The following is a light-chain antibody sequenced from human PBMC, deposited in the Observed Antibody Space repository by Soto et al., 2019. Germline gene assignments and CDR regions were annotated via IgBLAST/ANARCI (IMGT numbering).Light chain of an antibody. CDR3: QQYNNWPPLT. V-gene: IGKV3D-15*01. CDR2: GAS. J-gene: IGKJ4*01. CDR1: QSVSSN. Sequence: EIVMTQSPATLSVSAGERVTLSCRASQSVSSNLAWYQQKPGQAPRLLIYGASTRATGIPARFSGSGSGTAFTLTISSLQSEDFAVYYCQQYNNWPPLTFGGGTKVETK.